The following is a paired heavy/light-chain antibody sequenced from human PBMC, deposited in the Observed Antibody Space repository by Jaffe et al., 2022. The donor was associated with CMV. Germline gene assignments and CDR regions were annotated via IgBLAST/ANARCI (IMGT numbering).Light chain of an antibody. CDR3: QQSYSTPQYT. Sequence: DIQMTQSPSSLSASVGDRVTITCRASQSISSYLNWYQQKPGKAPKLLIYAASSLQSGVPSRFSGSGSGTDFTLTISSLQPEDFATYYCQQSYSTPQYTFGQGTKLEIK. J-gene: IGKJ2*01. CDR2: AAS. CDR1: QSISSY. V-gene: IGKV1-39*01.
Heavy chain of an antibody. Sequence: QVQLVQSGAEVKKPGSSVKVSCKASGGTFSSYAISWVRQAPGQGLEWMGGIIPIFGTANYAQKFQGRVTITADESTSTAYMELSSLRSEDTAVYYCAREAGLQDSSGYYPRFDPWGQGTLVTVSS. CDR2: IIPIFGTA. V-gene: IGHV1-69*01. D-gene: IGHD3-22*01. CDR1: GGTFSSYA. J-gene: IGHJ5*02. CDR3: AREAGLQDSSGYYPRFDP.